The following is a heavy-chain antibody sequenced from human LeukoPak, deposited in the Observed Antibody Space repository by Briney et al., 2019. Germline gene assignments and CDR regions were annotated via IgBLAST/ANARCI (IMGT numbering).Heavy chain of an antibody. V-gene: IGHV3-48*01. CDR1: GFTFSSYS. D-gene: IGHD4-11*01. CDR2: ISSSSSTI. J-gene: IGHJ4*02. CDR3: ARQLTVTTFAFDY. Sequence: QTGGSLRLSCAASGFTFSSYSMNWVRQAPGKGLEWVSYISSSSSTIYYADSVKGRFTISRDNAKNSLYLQMNSLRAEDTAVYYCARQLTVTTFAFDYWGQGTLVTVSS.